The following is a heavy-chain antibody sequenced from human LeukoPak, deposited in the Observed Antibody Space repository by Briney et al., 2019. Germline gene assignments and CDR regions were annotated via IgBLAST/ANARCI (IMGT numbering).Heavy chain of an antibody. J-gene: IGHJ4*02. V-gene: IGHV3-23*01. Sequence: GGSLRLSCAASGFTFSSYAMSWVRQAPGKGLEWVSAISGSGGSTYYADSVKGRFTISRDNSKNTLYLQMNSLRAEDTAVYYCARLLELRYFDWSYYFDYWGQGTLVTVSS. CDR1: GFTFSSYA. CDR3: ARLLELRYFDWSYYFDY. D-gene: IGHD3-9*01. CDR2: ISGSGGST.